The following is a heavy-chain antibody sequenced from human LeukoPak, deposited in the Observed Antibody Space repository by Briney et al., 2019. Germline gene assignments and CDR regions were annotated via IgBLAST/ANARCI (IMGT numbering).Heavy chain of an antibody. CDR3: ARYSGWYYFDY. J-gene: IGHJ4*02. V-gene: IGHV4-4*07. Sequence: SETLSLTCTVSGGSVSSYYWSWIRQPAGEGLEWIGRIYTSGNTDYNPSLKSRVTISLDKSKNQFSLNVNSVTAADTAVYYCARYSGWYYFDYWGQGTLVTVSS. CDR2: IYTSGNT. D-gene: IGHD5-12*01. CDR1: GGSVSSYY.